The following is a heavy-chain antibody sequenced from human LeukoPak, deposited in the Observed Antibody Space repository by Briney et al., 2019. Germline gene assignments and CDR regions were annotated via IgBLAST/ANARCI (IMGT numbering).Heavy chain of an antibody. D-gene: IGHD3-3*01. V-gene: IGHV4-39*07. CDR2: ISYTGNT. CDR1: GDSFRSSLYY. Sequence: SETLSLTCTVSGDSFRSSLYYWGWIRQPPGKGLEWIGQISYTGNTYYNPSLKSRVTISLDTSKNQFSLKLSSVTAADTAVYYCARGGYYDFWSGYYKGNPDAFDIWGQGTMVTVSS. J-gene: IGHJ3*02. CDR3: ARGGYYDFWSGYYKGNPDAFDI.